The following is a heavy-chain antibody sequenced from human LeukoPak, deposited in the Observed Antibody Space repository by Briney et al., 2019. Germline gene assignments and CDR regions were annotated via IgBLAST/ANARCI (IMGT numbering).Heavy chain of an antibody. J-gene: IGHJ4*02. CDR3: ATSARTYIGSSLDY. CDR1: GFTFSNYW. D-gene: IGHD2-15*01. CDR2: IKQDGSQK. V-gene: IGHV3-7*01. Sequence: GGSLRLSCAASGFTFSNYWVTWIRQAPGKGLEWVANIKQDGSQKFYVDSVKGRFTISRDNAKNSLYLQMNSLRAEDTALYYCATSARTYIGSSLDYWGQGTLVTVSS.